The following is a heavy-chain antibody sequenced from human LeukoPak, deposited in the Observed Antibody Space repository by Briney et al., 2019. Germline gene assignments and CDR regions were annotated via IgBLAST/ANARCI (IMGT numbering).Heavy chain of an antibody. CDR1: GGSFSGYY. J-gene: IGHJ5*02. CDR2: INHSGGT. CDR3: ARVIAVAGTHH. V-gene: IGHV4-34*01. Sequence: SETLSLTCAVYGGSFSGYYWSWIRQPPGKGLEWIGEINHSGGTNYNPSLKSRVTISVDTSKNQFSLKLSSVTAADTAVYYCARVIAVAGTHHWGQGTLVTVSS. D-gene: IGHD6-19*01.